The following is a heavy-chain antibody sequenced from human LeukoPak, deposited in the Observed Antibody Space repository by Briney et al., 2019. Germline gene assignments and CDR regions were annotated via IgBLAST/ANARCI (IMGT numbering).Heavy chain of an antibody. CDR3: ARDPRFLEWLFPPYYYYMDV. CDR1: GFTFSDYY. V-gene: IGHV3-11*04. Sequence: KPGGSLRLSCAASGFTFSDYYMSWIRQAPGKGLEWVSYISSSGSTIYYADSVKGRFTVSRDNAKNSLYLQMNSLRAEDTAVYYCARDPRFLEWLFPPYYYYMDVWGKGTTVTVSS. J-gene: IGHJ6*03. CDR2: ISSSGSTI. D-gene: IGHD3-3*01.